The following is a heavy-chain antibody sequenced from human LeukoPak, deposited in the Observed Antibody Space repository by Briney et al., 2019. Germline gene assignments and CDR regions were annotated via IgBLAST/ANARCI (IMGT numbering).Heavy chain of an antibody. CDR2: IYSSGST. CDR3: AEGRQLPSGWLDP. Sequence: PSETLSLTCSVSGGSISDYYWTWIRQPAGKGLEWIGRIYSSGSTNYNPSLRSRVTMSVDTTKNRFSLNLTPVIAADPALYSLAEGRQLPSGWLDPWGQGTLVTVSS. V-gene: IGHV4-4*07. CDR1: GGSISDYY. D-gene: IGHD2-2*01. J-gene: IGHJ5*02.